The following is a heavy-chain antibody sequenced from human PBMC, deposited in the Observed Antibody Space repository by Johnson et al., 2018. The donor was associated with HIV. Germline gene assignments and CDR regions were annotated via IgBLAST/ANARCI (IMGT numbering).Heavy chain of an antibody. Sequence: VHLVESGGGVIRPGGSLRLSCAASGFTFSSYDMHWVRQTTGKVLQWVSGIGTAGDTYYSGSVKGRFTISRENAKNSLYLQMNSLRAGDTALYYCARAVCRGGRCYSHDAFDIWGQGTMVTVSS. D-gene: IGHD2-15*01. CDR1: GFTFSSYD. J-gene: IGHJ3*02. CDR2: IGTAGDT. V-gene: IGHV3-13*01. CDR3: ARAVCRGGRCYSHDAFDI.